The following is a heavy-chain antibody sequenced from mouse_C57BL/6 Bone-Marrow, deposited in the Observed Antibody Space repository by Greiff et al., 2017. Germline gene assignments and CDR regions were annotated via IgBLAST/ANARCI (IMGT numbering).Heavy chain of an antibody. CDR1: GFSLTSYG. D-gene: IGHD2-3*01. J-gene: IGHJ3*01. CDR3: AKSDGYLFAY. CDR2: LWSGGST. Sequence: QVQLKESGPGLVQPSQSLSITCTVSGFSLTSYGVHCFRQSPGKGLEWLGVLWSGGSTDYNTAFISRLSISKDNSKSQVFFTINSLQADDTAIYYGAKSDGYLFAYWGQGTLVTVSS. V-gene: IGHV2-2*01.